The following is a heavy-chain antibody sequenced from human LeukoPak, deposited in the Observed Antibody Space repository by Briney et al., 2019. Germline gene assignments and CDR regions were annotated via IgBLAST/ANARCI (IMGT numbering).Heavy chain of an antibody. CDR2: IYYSGST. CDR3: ARLPIITMILDY. CDR1: GGSISSSSYY. Sequence: PSETLSLTCTVSGGSISSSSYYWGWIRQPPWKGLEWIGSIYYSGSTYYNPSLKSRVTISVDTSKNQFSLKLSSVTAADTAVYYCARLPIITMILDYWGQGTLVTVSS. V-gene: IGHV4-39*01. J-gene: IGHJ4*02. D-gene: IGHD3-22*01.